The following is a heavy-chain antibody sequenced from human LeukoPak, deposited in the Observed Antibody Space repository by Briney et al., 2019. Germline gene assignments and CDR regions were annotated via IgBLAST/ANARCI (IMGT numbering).Heavy chain of an antibody. V-gene: IGHV3-7*01. J-gene: IGHJ4*02. Sequence: PGGSLRLSCAASGFTFSSYAMSWVRQAPGKGLEWVANIKQDGSKKDYVDSVKGRFTISRDNAKNSLYLQMNSLRADDTAVYYCARDWAPLRGWGQGTLVTVSS. CDR1: GFTFSSYA. CDR3: ARDWAPLRG. CDR2: IKQDGSKK. D-gene: IGHD3-16*01.